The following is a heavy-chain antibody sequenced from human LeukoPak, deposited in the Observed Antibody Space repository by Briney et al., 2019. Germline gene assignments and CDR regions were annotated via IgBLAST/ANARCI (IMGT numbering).Heavy chain of an antibody. D-gene: IGHD5-18*01. Sequence: SGGSLRLSCAASGFTFSSYSMNWVRQAPGKGLEWVSYISSSSSTIYYADSVKGRFTISRDNAKNSLYLQMNSLRAEDTAVYYCARGYSYGLGYWGQGTLVTVSS. J-gene: IGHJ4*02. CDR3: ARGYSYGLGY. CDR1: GFTFSSYS. V-gene: IGHV3-48*01. CDR2: ISSSSSTI.